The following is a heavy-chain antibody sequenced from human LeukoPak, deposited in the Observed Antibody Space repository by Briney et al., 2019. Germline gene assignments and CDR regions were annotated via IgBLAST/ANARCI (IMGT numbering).Heavy chain of an antibody. J-gene: IGHJ4*02. Sequence: SETLSLTCTVSGGSISSYYWSWIRQPPGKGLEWIGYIYYSGSTNYNPSLKSRVTISVDTSKNQFSLKLSSVTAADTVVYYCARSNSGSYWYYFDYWGQGTLVTVSS. CDR2: IYYSGST. D-gene: IGHD1-26*01. V-gene: IGHV4-59*01. CDR3: ARSNSGSYWYYFDY. CDR1: GGSISSYY.